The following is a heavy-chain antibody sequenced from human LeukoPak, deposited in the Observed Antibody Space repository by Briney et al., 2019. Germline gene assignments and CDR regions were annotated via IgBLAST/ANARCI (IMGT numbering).Heavy chain of an antibody. D-gene: IGHD3/OR15-3a*01. V-gene: IGHV3-7*03. Sequence: GGSLRLSCVASGFSFGKYWVSWVRQAPGKGLEWVANIKLDGSEKNYVDSVKGRFTISRDNTKNSLYLQMNSLRAEDTAVFYCARDQYDTWSRRGNFDSWGQGTLVIVSS. CDR1: GFSFGKYW. J-gene: IGHJ4*02. CDR2: IKLDGSEK. CDR3: ARDQYDTWSRRGNFDS.